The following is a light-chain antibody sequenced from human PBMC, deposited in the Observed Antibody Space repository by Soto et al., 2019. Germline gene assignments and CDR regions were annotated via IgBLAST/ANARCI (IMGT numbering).Light chain of an antibody. V-gene: IGKV3-15*01. Sequence: EIVMTQSPATLSVSPGERATLSCRASQSVSSNLAWYQQKPGQAPRLLIYGASTRATGIPARFSGSGSGTEFTLTISSLQSEAFAVYYCQQYNNWPWTFGQGTKVDLK. CDR2: GAS. CDR3: QQYNNWPWT. CDR1: QSVSSN. J-gene: IGKJ1*01.